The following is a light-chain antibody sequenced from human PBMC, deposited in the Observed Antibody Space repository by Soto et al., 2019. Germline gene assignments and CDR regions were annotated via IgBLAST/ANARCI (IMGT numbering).Light chain of an antibody. CDR3: HQYDNSPLT. J-gene: IGKJ4*01. Sequence: EIVMSQSPSTLSVPTGERATLSCRASQSVSSNLAWYQQKPGQAPRLLIVGASSRATGIPDRFSGGGSGTDFTLTISRLEPEDFALYYCHQYDNSPLTFGGGTKVDVK. V-gene: IGKV3-20*01. CDR1: QSVSSN. CDR2: GAS.